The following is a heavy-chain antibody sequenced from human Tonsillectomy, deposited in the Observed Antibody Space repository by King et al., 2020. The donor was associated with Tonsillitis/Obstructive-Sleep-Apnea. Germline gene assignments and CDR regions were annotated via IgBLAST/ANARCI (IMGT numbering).Heavy chain of an antibody. J-gene: IGHJ5*02. Sequence: QLQESGPGLVKPSETLSLTCTVSGGSISSSSYYWGWIRQAPGKGLEWIGSIYYSGSTYYNPSLKSRVTISVDTSKNQFSLKLSSVTAADTAVYYCARLTHCSSTSCYGHPRVDPWGQGTLVTVSS. V-gene: IGHV4-39*01. CDR2: IYYSGST. CDR3: ARLTHCSSTSCYGHPRVDP. CDR1: GGSISSSSYY. D-gene: IGHD2-2*01.